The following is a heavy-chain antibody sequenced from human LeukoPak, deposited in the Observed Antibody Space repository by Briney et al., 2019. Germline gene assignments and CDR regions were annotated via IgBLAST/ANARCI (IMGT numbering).Heavy chain of an antibody. J-gene: IGHJ4*02. D-gene: IGHD2-15*01. V-gene: IGHV7-4-1*02. CDR3: AMRYCSGGSCYPYCFDY. Sequence: ASVKVSCKASGYSFTSYTMNWVRQAPGQGLEWMGWINTNTGNPTYAQGFTGRFVFSLDTSVSTACLQISSLKAEDTAVYYCAMRYCSGGSCYPYCFDYWGQGTLVTVSS. CDR1: GYSFTSYT. CDR2: INTNTGNP.